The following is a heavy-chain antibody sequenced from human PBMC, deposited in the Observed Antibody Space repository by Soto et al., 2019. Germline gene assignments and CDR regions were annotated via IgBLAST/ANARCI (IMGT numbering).Heavy chain of an antibody. CDR1: GFTFSIYA. D-gene: IGHD2-2*01. CDR3: AKDRGPRRQYLIDHFYY. Sequence: QVQLVESGGGVVQPGRSLRVSCAASGFTFSIYAMHWVRQAPGTGLEWVAVISYDGTKTYYADSVKGRFTISRDNSKNTVYLKMNTLKDEYKAVYSCAKDRGPRRQYLIDHFYYWGQGTVVNVSP. J-gene: IGHJ4*02. V-gene: IGHV3-30*18. CDR2: ISYDGTKT.